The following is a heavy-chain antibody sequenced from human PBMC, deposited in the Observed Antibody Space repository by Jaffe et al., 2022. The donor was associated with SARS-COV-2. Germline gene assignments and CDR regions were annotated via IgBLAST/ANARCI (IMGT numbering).Heavy chain of an antibody. D-gene: IGHD6-19*01. CDR2: IYTSGST. V-gene: IGHV4-61*02. J-gene: IGHJ6*02. CDR3: ARDMEVAVAGIYYYYYGMDV. CDR1: GGSISSGSYY. Sequence: QVQLQESGPGLVKPSQTLSLTCTVSGGSISSGSYYWSWIRQPAGKGLEWIGRIYTSGSTNYNPSLKSRVTISVDTSKNQFSLKLSSVTAADTAVYYCARDMEVAVAGIYYYYYGMDVWGQGTTVTVSS.